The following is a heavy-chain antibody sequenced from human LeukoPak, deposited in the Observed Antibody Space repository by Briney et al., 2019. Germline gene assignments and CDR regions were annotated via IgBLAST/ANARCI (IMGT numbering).Heavy chain of an antibody. CDR1: GDSITSGGHS. Sequence: SETLSLTCGVSGDSITSGGHSWSWIRQPPGKGLEWIVYIYYSGSAYYNPSLKSRVTISVDRSKNQFSLKLSSVTAADTAVYFCATLSLYYYDTSGFSRGFFDYWGQGTLVTVSS. CDR2: IYYSGSA. V-gene: IGHV4-30-2*01. D-gene: IGHD3-22*01. J-gene: IGHJ4*02. CDR3: ATLSLYYYDTSGFSRGFFDY.